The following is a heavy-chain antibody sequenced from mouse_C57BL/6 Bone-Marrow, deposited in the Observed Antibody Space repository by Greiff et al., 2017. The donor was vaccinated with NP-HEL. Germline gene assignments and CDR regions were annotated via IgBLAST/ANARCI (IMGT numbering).Heavy chain of an antibody. Sequence: EVQRVESGGGLVQPGGSLKLSCAASGFTFSDYYMYWVRQTPEKRLEWVAYISNGGGSTYYPDTVKGRFTISRDNAKNTLYLQMSRLKSEDTAMYYCARPYGYGFAYWGQGTLVTVSA. J-gene: IGHJ3*01. V-gene: IGHV5-12*01. D-gene: IGHD2-2*01. CDR2: ISNGGGST. CDR3: ARPYGYGFAY. CDR1: GFTFSDYY.